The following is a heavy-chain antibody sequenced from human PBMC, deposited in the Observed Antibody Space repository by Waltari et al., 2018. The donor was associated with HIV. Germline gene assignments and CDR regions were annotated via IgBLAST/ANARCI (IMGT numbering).Heavy chain of an antibody. CDR3: AKDQFLGSSYYMDV. CDR2: ISHIGRT. D-gene: IGHD3-10*01. CDR1: GGSISSNNW. Sequence: QVQLQESGPGLVKPSGTLSLTCAVSGGSISSNNWWSWVRQSPGKGLEWIGQISHIGRTNKNPSLRSRLTMSVDKSKNQFSLELTSVTAADTAVYYCAKDQFLGSSYYMDVWGIGTTVTVSS. J-gene: IGHJ6*03. V-gene: IGHV4-4*02.